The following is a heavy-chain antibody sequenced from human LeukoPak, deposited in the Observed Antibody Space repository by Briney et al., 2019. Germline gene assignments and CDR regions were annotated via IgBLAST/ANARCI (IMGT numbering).Heavy chain of an antibody. CDR3: ARGPIQLWIHNAMDV. J-gene: IGHJ6*02. Sequence: PGGSLRLSCSGSGFTFGDHAMSWVRQAPGKGPEWVGFIRSKAYRGTTEYAASVKGRFSISRDDSASIAYLQMNSLKTEDTAVYYCARGPIQLWIHNAMDVWGQGTTVTVSS. CDR1: GFTFGDHA. V-gene: IGHV3-49*04. CDR2: IRSKAYRGTT. D-gene: IGHD5-24*01.